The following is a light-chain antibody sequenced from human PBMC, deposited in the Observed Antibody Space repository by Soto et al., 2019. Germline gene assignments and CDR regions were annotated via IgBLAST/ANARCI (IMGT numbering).Light chain of an antibody. CDR3: AACDDSLNGRI. V-gene: IGLV1-44*01. CDR2: SNN. J-gene: IGLJ2*01. CDR1: SSNIGSNT. Sequence: QSVLTQPPSASGTPGQRVTISCSGNSSNIGSNTVNWYQQLPGTAPKLLIYSNNQRPSGVPDRFSGSKSGTSASLAISGLPSEDESDYYCAACDDSLNGRIFGGGTKLTVL.